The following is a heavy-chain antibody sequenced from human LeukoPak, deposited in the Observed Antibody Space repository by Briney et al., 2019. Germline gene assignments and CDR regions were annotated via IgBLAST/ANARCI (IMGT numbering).Heavy chain of an antibody. CDR2: ISSTSSAI. CDR3: ARVIGSYGDSAY. Sequence: GGSLRLSCAASGFTFSSYSMNWVRQAPGKGLEWLSYISSTSSAIYYADSLKGRFTISRDNAKNSLYLQMDSLRAEDTAVYYCARVIGSYGDSAYWGQGTLVTVSS. CDR1: GFTFSSYS. D-gene: IGHD3-16*01. J-gene: IGHJ4*02. V-gene: IGHV3-48*04.